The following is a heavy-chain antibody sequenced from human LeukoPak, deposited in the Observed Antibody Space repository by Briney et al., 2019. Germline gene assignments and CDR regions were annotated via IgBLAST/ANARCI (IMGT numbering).Heavy chain of an antibody. Sequence: ASVKVSCKASGYTFTSYDINWVRQATGQGLEWMGWMNPNSGNTGYAQKFQGRVTMTRNTSISTAYMELSSLRSEDTAVYYCARGVTMVRGVPRHNWFDPWGQGTLVTVSS. CDR1: GYTFTSYD. V-gene: IGHV1-8*01. J-gene: IGHJ5*02. CDR2: MNPNSGNT. CDR3: ARGVTMVRGVPRHNWFDP. D-gene: IGHD3-10*01.